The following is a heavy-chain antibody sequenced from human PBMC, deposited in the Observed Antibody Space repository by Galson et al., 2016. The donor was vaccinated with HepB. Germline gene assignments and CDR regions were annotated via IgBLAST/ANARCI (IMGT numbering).Heavy chain of an antibody. CDR2: ISYDGSKK. V-gene: IGHV3-30*18. J-gene: IGHJ6*01. D-gene: IGHD3-3*01. CDR1: GFTFSSYG. Sequence: SLRLSCAASGFTFSSYGMYWVRQAPGKGLEWVAVISYDGSKKYYADSVKGRFTISRDNSKNRLYLQMSSLGAEDTAVYYCAKVEFLEGDYYYYGLDVWGHGTTVTVSS. CDR3: AKVEFLEGDYYYYGLDV.